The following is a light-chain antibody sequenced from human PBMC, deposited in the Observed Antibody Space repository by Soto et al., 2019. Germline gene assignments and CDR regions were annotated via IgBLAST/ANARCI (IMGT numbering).Light chain of an antibody. CDR3: AAWDDSLSGVV. Sequence: QSVLTQPPSASGTPGQRVTISCSGSSYNIGSNYVYWYQQLPGTAPKLLIYRNNQRPSGVPDRFSGSKSGTSASLANSGLRSEEEDDYYCAAWDDSLSGVVFGGGTKLTVL. J-gene: IGLJ2*01. CDR1: SYNIGSNY. V-gene: IGLV1-47*01. CDR2: RNN.